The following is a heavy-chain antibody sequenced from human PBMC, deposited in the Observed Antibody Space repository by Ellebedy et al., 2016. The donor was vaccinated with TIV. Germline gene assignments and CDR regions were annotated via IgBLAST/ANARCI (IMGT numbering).Heavy chain of an antibody. D-gene: IGHD5-18*01. V-gene: IGHV4-34*01. CDR2: INLIGST. J-gene: IGHJ4*02. CDR3: ARHGGTDTAMVDFDY. Sequence: SETLSLTCAVYGVSLDDSYWNWIRQPPGKGLEWIGDINLIGSTSYNPALKSRVSISVDTSKNQFSLKLTSVSAADTPVYYCARHGGTDTAMVDFDYWGQGTLVTVSS. CDR1: GVSLDDSY.